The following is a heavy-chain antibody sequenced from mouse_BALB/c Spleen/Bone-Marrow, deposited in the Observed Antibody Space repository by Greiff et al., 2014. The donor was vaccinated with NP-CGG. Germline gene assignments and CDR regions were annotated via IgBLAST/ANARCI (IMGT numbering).Heavy chain of an antibody. CDR2: ISDGVSYT. J-gene: IGHJ4*01. Sequence: VQLKESGGGLVKPGGSLKFSCAASGFTFSDFYMFWVRQTPEKRLEWVATISDGVSYTYYPDSVKGRFTISRDNARNNLYLQMSSLKSEDTAMYYCARAPPYDFYTMDYWGQGTSVTVSS. CDR3: ARAPPYDFYTMDY. V-gene: IGHV5-4*02. CDR1: GFTFSDFY. D-gene: IGHD2-13*01.